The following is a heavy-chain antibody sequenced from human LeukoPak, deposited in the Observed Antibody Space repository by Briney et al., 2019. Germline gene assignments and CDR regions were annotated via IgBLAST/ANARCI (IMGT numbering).Heavy chain of an antibody. CDR1: GFSFSGSA. V-gene: IGHV3-73*01. CDR2: IRSKPNNYAT. J-gene: IGHJ4*02. D-gene: IGHD3-10*01. CDR3: TVPYGIYEWTVLDG. Sequence: GGSLRLSCAASGFSFSGSAMHWVRQASGKGLEWIGRIRSKPNNYATVYAASVKGRFTISRDDSKNTAYLQMNSLKIEDTAVYNCTVPYGIYEWTVLDGWGQGTLVTVSS.